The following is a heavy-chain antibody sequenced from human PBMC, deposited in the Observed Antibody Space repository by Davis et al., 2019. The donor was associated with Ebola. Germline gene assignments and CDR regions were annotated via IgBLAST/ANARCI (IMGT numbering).Heavy chain of an antibody. Sequence: PGGSLRLSCAASGFTFSSYAMHWVRQAPGKGLEWVAVISYDGSNKYYADSVKGRFTISRDNSKNTLYLQMNSLRAEDTAVYYCASGVEWELLRSAFDIWGQGTMVTVSS. V-gene: IGHV3-30-3*01. CDR2: ISYDGSNK. CDR3: ASGVEWELLRSAFDI. CDR1: GFTFSSYA. J-gene: IGHJ3*02. D-gene: IGHD1-26*01.